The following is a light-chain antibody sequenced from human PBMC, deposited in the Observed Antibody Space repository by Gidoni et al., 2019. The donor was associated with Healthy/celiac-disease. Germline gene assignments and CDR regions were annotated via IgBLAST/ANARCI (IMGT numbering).Light chain of an antibody. V-gene: IGKV3-20*01. CDR3: QQYGSSLLYT. Sequence: LVLTQSPVTLSLSPGERATLSCMASQSVSSSDLTWYQQKTGQSPRLLIYGASSRATGIPDRFSGSGSGTDFTITISRLEPEDFAVYYCQQYGSSLLYTFGQGTKLEIK. CDR2: GAS. CDR1: QSVSSSD. J-gene: IGKJ2*01.